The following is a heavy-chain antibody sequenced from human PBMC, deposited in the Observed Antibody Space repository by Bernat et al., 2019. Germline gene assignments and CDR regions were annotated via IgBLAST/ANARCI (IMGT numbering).Heavy chain of an antibody. D-gene: IGHD6-19*01. V-gene: IGHV3-48*03. CDR2: ISSSGSTI. Sequence: EVQLVESGGGLVQPGGSLRLSCAASGFTFSSYEMNWVRQAPGKGLEWVSYISSSGSTIYYADSVKGRFTISRDNSKNSLYLQMNSLGAEDTAVYYCAGVVGVAGTWGQGTLVTVSS. CDR3: AGVVGVAGT. J-gene: IGHJ5*02. CDR1: GFTFSSYE.